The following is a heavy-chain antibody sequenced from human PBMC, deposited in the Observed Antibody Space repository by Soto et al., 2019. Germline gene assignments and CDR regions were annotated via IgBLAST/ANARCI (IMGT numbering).Heavy chain of an antibody. J-gene: IGHJ3*02. CDR2: VYPSDSDT. V-gene: IGHV5-51*01. D-gene: IGHD4-17*01. CDR3: GSRSGSGDADAVDI. Sequence: GESLKISCKGSGYTFTNYWSGWVRQMPGKGLEWMGIVYPSDSDTRYSPSLQGQVTISADKSISTAYLQWSSLKASDTAMYYCGSRSGSGDADAVDIWGQGTMVTVSS. CDR1: GYTFTNYW.